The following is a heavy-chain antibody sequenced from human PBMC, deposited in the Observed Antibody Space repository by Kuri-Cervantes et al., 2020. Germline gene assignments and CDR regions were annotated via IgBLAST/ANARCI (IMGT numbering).Heavy chain of an antibody. D-gene: IGHD5-24*01. J-gene: IGHJ4*02. CDR1: GSSIGSGTHY. CDR2: INTSGIT. Sequence: LRLSCIVSGSSIGSGTHYWSWIRQPAGKGLEWIGRINTSGITNYNPSLKTRVTMSVDTSKNQLSLKLSSVTAADTAVYYCAREDRWGSTLDYCGQGTLVTVSS. CDR3: AREDRWGSTLDY. V-gene: IGHV4-61*02.